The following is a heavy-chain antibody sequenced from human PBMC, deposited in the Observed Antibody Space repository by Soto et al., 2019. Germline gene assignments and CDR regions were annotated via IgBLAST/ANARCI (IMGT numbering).Heavy chain of an antibody. J-gene: IGHJ6*02. CDR3: ARARRHYGMDV. CDR1: GFTFSSYI. Sequence: PGGSLRLSCAASGFTFSSYIMNGVRQAPGRGLEWVAAISGTSDYIYYADSVKGRFTISRDNAKTSLYIQMNSLRAEDTAVYYCARARRHYGMDVWGQGTTVTVSS. CDR2: ISGTSDYI. V-gene: IGHV3-21*01.